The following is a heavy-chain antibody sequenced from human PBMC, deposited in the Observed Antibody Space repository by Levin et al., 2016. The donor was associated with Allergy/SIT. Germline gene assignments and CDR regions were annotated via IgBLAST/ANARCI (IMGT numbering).Heavy chain of an antibody. V-gene: IGHV3-48*02. D-gene: IGHD6-19*01. J-gene: IGHJ4*02. Sequence: WIRQPPGKGLEWISYISSSSTTIYYADSVKGRFTISRDNAKNSLYLQMNGLKDEDTAVYYCVRDPGQTSGWYAYWGQGTLVTVSS. CDR2: ISSSSTTI. CDR3: VRDPGQTSGWYAY.